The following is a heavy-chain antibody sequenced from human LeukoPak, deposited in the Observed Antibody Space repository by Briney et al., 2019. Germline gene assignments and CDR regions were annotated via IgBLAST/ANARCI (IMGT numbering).Heavy chain of an antibody. V-gene: IGHV4-31*03. CDR3: ARDNPYSSGSWFDP. CDR1: GGSISSGAYY. J-gene: IGHJ5*02. Sequence: PSEALSLTCTVSGGSISSGAYYWSWIRQHPGKGLEWIGYIYYSGNTYYNPSLKSRVTISVDTSKNQFSLKLSSVTAADTAVYYCARDNPYSSGSWFDPWGQGTLVTVSS. CDR2: IYYSGNT. D-gene: IGHD6-19*01.